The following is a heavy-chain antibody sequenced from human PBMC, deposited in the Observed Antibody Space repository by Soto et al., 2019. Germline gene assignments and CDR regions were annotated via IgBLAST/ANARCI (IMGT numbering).Heavy chain of an antibody. CDR2: ISGSGGST. V-gene: IGHV3-23*01. CDR3: AKDQSYSYGYWDAFDI. J-gene: IGHJ3*02. D-gene: IGHD5-18*01. Sequence: GGSLRLSCAASGFTFSSYAMSWVRQAPGKGLEWVSAISGSGGSTYYADSVKGRFTISRDNSKNTLYLQMNSLRAEDTAVYYCAKDQSYSYGYWDAFDIWGQGTMVTVSS. CDR1: GFTFSSYA.